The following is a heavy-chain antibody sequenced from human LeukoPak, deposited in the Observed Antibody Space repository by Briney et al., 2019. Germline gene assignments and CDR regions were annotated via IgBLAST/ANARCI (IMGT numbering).Heavy chain of an antibody. CDR2: ISGSGGST. CDR3: AKDPVYSSGWYDY. CDR1: GFTFSSYA. D-gene: IGHD6-19*01. Sequence: PGGPLRLSCAASGFTFSSYAMSWVRQAPGKGLEWVSAISGSGGSTYYADSVKGRFTISGDNSKNTLYLQMNSLRAEDTAVYYCAKDPVYSSGWYDYWGQGTLVTVSS. J-gene: IGHJ4*02. V-gene: IGHV3-23*01.